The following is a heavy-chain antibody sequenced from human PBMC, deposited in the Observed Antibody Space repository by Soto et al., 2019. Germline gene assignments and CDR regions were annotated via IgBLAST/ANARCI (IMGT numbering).Heavy chain of an antibody. CDR1: GFTFSSYS. Sequence: EVQLVESGGGLVQPGGSLRLSCAASGFTFSSYSMNWVRQAPGKGLEWVSYISSSSSTIYYADSVKGRFTISRDNAKNSLYLQMNSLRDEDTAVYYCARDELDYYYYYGMDVWGQGTTVTVSS. D-gene: IGHD1-26*01. V-gene: IGHV3-48*02. CDR2: ISSSSSTI. J-gene: IGHJ6*02. CDR3: ARDELDYYYYYGMDV.